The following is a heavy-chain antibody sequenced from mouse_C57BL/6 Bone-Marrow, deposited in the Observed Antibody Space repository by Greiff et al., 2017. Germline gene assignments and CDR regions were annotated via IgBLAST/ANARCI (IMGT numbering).Heavy chain of an antibody. V-gene: IGHV5-17*01. CDR2: ISSGSSTI. J-gene: IGHJ3*01. CDR3: ARLYDGYSSWFAY. Sequence: DVKLVESGGGLVKPGGSLKLSCAASGFTFSDYGMHWVRQAPEKGLEWVAYISSGSSTIYYADTVKGRFTISRDNAKNTLFLQRTSLRSEDTAMYYCARLYDGYSSWFAYWGQGTLVTVSA. D-gene: IGHD2-3*01. CDR1: GFTFSDYG.